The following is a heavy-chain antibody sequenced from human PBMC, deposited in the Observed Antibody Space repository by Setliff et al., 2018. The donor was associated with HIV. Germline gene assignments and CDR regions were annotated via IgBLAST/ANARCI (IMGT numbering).Heavy chain of an antibody. CDR2: IRYDGNNK. CDR3: AKNDHLYYMDV. J-gene: IGHJ6*03. CDR1: GFTFSSYG. Sequence: GGSLRLSCAASGFTFSSYGMHWVRQAPGKGLEWVAFIRYDGNNKYYADSVKGRFTISRENSKNTLFLEMNSLRAEDTAVYFCAKNDHLYYMDVWGKGTTVTVSS. V-gene: IGHV3-30*02.